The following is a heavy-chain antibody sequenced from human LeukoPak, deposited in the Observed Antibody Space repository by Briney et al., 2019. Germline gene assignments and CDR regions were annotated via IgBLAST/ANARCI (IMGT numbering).Heavy chain of an antibody. V-gene: IGHV3-9*01. J-gene: IGHJ6*02. CDR1: GFTFDDYA. Sequence: LSGRSLRLSCAASGFTFDDYAMHWVRQAPGEGLEWVSGISWNSVSIGYADSVKGRFTISRDNAKNSLFLQMNSLRPEDTALYYCAKSIGSGGALQAGMDVWGQGTTVTVSS. CDR2: ISWNSVSI. D-gene: IGHD2-15*01. CDR3: AKSIGSGGALQAGMDV.